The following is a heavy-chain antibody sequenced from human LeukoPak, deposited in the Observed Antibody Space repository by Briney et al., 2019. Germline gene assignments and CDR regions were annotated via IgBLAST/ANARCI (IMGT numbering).Heavy chain of an antibody. V-gene: IGHV3-48*04. Sequence: GGSLRLSCAVSGFTFSSYSMNWVRQAPGKGLEWVSYISSSSSTIYYADSVKGRFTISRDNSRNTLSLQMDSLRAEDTAVYYCAKDHESDGYPCLDHWGLGTLVTVSS. J-gene: IGHJ4*02. CDR3: AKDHESDGYPCLDH. D-gene: IGHD3-22*01. CDR1: GFTFSSYS. CDR2: ISSSSSTI.